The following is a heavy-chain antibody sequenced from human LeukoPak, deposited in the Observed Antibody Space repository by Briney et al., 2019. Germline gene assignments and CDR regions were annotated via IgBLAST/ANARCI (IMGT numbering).Heavy chain of an antibody. D-gene: IGHD4-17*01. J-gene: IGHJ4*02. Sequence: GGSMRLSCAASGFTFSSYSMNWVRQAPGKGLEWVSSISSSSSYIYYADSVKGRFTISRDNAKNSLYLQMNSLRAEDTAVYYCARGMTTVTKYYFDYWGQGTLVTVSS. CDR1: GFTFSSYS. CDR3: ARGMTTVTKYYFDY. V-gene: IGHV3-21*01. CDR2: ISSSSSYI.